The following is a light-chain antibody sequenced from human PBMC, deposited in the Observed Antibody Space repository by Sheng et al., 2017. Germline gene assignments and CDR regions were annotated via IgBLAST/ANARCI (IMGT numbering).Light chain of an antibody. J-gene: IGLJ1*01. CDR2: DVS. Sequence: QSALTQPASVSGSPGQSITISCTGTSSDIGHYNFVSWYQQYPSKAPKLMIYDVSNRPSGVSNRFSGSKSGNTASLTISGLQAEDEADYYCSSYTSSSTPYVFGTGTKVTVL. CDR1: SSDIGHYNF. V-gene: IGLV2-14*03. CDR3: SSYTSSSTPYV.